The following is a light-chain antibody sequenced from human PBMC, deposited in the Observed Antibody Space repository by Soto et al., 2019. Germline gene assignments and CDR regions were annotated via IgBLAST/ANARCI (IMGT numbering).Light chain of an antibody. CDR2: AAS. CDR1: QGIRND. V-gene: IGKV1-6*01. CDR3: RQDYNYPRT. Sequence: AIQMTQSPSSLSASVGDTVTITCRASQGIRNDLGWYQEKPGKAPKLLIYAASSLQVGVPSRFSGSGSGTDFTLTITSLHPEDFATYCCRQDYNYPRTFGQGTKVEIK. J-gene: IGKJ1*01.